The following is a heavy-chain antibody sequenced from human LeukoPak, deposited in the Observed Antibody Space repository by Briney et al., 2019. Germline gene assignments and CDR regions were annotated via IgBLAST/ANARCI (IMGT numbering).Heavy chain of an antibody. J-gene: IGHJ3*02. CDR1: GYTFTSYY. CDR3: ARTVDLGDSSGLVRHAFDI. D-gene: IGHD3-22*01. CDR2: INPSGGST. Sequence: GALVKVSCKASGYTFTSYYMHWVRQAPGQGLEWMGIINPSGGSTSYAQKFQGRVTMTRDTSTSTVYMELSSLRSEDTAVYYCARTVDLGDSSGLVRHAFDIWGQGTMVTVSS. V-gene: IGHV1-46*01.